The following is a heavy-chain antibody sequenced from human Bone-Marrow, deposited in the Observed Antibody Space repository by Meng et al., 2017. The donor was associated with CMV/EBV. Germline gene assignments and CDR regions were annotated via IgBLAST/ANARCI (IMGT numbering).Heavy chain of an antibody. Sequence: ISSGDYYWSWIRQPPGKGLEWIGYIYYSGSTYYNPSLKSRVTISVDTSKNQFSLKLSSVTAADTAVYYCARDDRITIFGVVNDAVDIWGQGTMVTVSS. CDR3: ARDDRITIFGVVNDAVDI. CDR2: IYYSGST. D-gene: IGHD3-3*01. J-gene: IGHJ3*02. CDR1: ISSGDYY. V-gene: IGHV4-30-4*08.